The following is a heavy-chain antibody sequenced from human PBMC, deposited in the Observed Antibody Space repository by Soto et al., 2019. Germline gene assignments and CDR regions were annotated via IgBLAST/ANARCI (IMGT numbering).Heavy chain of an antibody. V-gene: IGHV4-39*01. CDR2: IYYSGST. Sequence: QLLESGPGLVTPSETLSLTCTVSGGSISSSSYYWGWIRQPPGKGLEWIGSIYYSGSTYYNPSLKSRVTISVDTSKNQFSLKLSSVTAADTAVYYCASLRIAVAGRVWGYYYGMDVWGQGTTVTVSS. D-gene: IGHD6-19*01. CDR3: ASLRIAVAGRVWGYYYGMDV. J-gene: IGHJ6*02. CDR1: GGSISSSSYY.